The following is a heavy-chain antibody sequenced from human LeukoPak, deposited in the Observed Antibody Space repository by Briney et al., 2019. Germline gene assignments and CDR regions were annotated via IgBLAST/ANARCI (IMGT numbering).Heavy chain of an antibody. CDR2: IEKDGSDI. J-gene: IGHJ4*02. D-gene: IGHD3-16*01. V-gene: IGHV3-7*01. Sequence: GGSLRLSCAASGFTFGIYAMNWVRQAPGKGLEWVANIEKDGSDIHYADSVRGRFTISRDNTQTSQWLQMNSLRVEDTAIYYCATNTDYRFDYWGQGILVTVSS. CDR1: GFTFGIYA. CDR3: ATNTDYRFDY.